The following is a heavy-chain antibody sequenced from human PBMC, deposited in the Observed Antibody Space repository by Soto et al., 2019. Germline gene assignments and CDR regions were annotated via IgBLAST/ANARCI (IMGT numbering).Heavy chain of an antibody. CDR2: INVANGNA. CDR3: TSSSERGF. V-gene: IGHV1-3*01. CDR1: GYTYTEYP. Sequence: ASVKVSCKTSGYTYTEYPIHWVRQAPGQGLEWMGWINVANGNAKYSQKFQGRVSMTRDTSASTVYMELSSLGSEDTAVYYCTSSSERGFWG. J-gene: IGHJ2*01.